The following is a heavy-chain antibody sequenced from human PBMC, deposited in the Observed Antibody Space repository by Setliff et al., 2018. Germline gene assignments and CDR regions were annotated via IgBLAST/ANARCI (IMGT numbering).Heavy chain of an antibody. Sequence: SETLSLTCTVYGGSFSDYYWGWVRQPPGKGLEWIGEINHSGSTNYIPSLKSRLTISVDASTNQFSLNLNSVTAADTAVYYCARDNTIVGATDYWGQGALVTVSS. J-gene: IGHJ4*02. CDR2: INHSGST. CDR3: ARDNTIVGATDY. CDR1: GGSFSDYY. D-gene: IGHD1-26*01. V-gene: IGHV4-34*01.